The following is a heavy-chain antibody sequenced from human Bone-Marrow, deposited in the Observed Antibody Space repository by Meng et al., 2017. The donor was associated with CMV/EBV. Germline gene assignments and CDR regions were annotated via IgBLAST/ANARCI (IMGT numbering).Heavy chain of an antibody. D-gene: IGHD3-3*01. J-gene: IGHJ3*01. CDR3: ARQHWDFWSGYFDTLGM. CDR1: GFSFSSYA. Sequence: GESLKISWEAAGFSFSSYAMHWVRQAPGKGLEWLAVISNDGSEQIYADSVRGRFTFSRDNSKNKLYLEMRSLRSEDTAIYYCARQHWDFWSGYFDTLGMWGQGTGVTVSS. V-gene: IGHV3-30*04. CDR2: ISNDGSEQ.